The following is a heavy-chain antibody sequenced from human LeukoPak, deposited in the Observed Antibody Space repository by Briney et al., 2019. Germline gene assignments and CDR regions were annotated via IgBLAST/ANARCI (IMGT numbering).Heavy chain of an antibody. V-gene: IGHV3-23*01. CDR1: GFTFSSHA. D-gene: IGHD4-17*01. J-gene: IGHJ4*02. Sequence: GGSPRLSCAASGFTFSSHAMSWVRQAPGKGLEWVSGISGPGGTTYYADSVKGRFTISRDNPKNTLYLQMNSLRTEDTARYYCANFYGDYGLDYWGQGTLVTVSS. CDR3: ANFYGDYGLDY. CDR2: ISGPGGTT.